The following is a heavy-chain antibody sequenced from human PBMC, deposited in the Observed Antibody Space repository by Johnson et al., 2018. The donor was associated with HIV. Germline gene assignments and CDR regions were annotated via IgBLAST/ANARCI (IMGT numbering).Heavy chain of an antibody. J-gene: IGHJ3*02. CDR3: AKGGSAVAVAFDI. CDR1: GFTFSSYG. V-gene: IGHV3-30*02. CDR2: IRYDGSNK. Sequence: QVQLVESGGGVERPGGSLRLSCAASGFTFSSYGMHWVRQAPGKGLEWVAFIRYDGSNKYYADSVKGRFTISRDNSKNTLYMQMNSLRAEDTAVYYCAKGGSAVAVAFDIWGQGTMVTVSS. D-gene: IGHD6-19*01.